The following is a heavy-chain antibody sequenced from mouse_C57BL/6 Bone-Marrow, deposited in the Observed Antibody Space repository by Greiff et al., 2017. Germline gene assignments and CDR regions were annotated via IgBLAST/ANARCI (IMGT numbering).Heavy chain of an antibody. D-gene: IGHD1-1*01. Sequence: VKLQESGAELVRPGASVTLSCKASGYTFTDYEMHWVKQTPVHGLEWIGAIDPETGGTAYNQKFKGKAILTADKSSSTAYMELRSLTSEDSAVYYCTRIYYYGSSWAYWGQGTLVTVSA. CDR2: IDPETGGT. CDR3: TRIYYYGSSWAY. V-gene: IGHV1-15*01. CDR1: GYTFTDYE. J-gene: IGHJ3*01.